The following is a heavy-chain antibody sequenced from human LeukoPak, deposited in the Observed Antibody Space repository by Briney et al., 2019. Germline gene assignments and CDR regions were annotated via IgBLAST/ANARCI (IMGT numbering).Heavy chain of an antibody. CDR3: AKAIAVAGYFDY. D-gene: IGHD6-19*01. J-gene: IGHJ4*02. CDR2: ISGSGGST. CDR1: GFTFSSYA. Sequence: GGSLRLSCTASGFTFSSYAMSWVRQAPGKGLEWVSAISGSGGSTYYADSVKGRFTISRDNSKNTLYLQMNSLRAEDTAVYYCAKAIAVAGYFDYWGQGTLVTVSS. V-gene: IGHV3-23*01.